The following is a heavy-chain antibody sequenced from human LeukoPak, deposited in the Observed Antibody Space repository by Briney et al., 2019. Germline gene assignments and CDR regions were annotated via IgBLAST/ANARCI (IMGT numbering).Heavy chain of an antibody. CDR1: GYTFTSYD. V-gene: IGHV1-8*01. D-gene: IGHD3-9*01. CDR3: ARGGILTGYYPYYYYYMDV. CDR2: MNPNSGNT. Sequence: ASVKVSCKASGYTFTSYDINWVRQATGQGLEWMGWMNPNSGNTGYAQKFQGRVTMTRNTSISTAYMELSSLRPEDTAVYYCARGGILTGYYPYYYYYMDVWGKGTTVTVSS. J-gene: IGHJ6*03.